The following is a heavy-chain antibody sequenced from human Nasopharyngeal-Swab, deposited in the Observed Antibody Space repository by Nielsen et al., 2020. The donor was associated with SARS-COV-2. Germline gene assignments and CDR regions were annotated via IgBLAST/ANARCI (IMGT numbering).Heavy chain of an antibody. Sequence: GESLKISCAASGFTFSNYAMHWVRQAPGKGLEWVSVIHGGGTTYYADSVKGRFAISRDNSKNTVDLQMNSLRVEDTALYYCASTGGRGWLALGAFDIWGQGTMVTVSS. CDR3: ASTGGRGWLALGAFDI. V-gene: IGHV3-53*01. D-gene: IGHD6-19*01. CDR2: IHGGGTT. CDR1: GFTFSNYA. J-gene: IGHJ3*02.